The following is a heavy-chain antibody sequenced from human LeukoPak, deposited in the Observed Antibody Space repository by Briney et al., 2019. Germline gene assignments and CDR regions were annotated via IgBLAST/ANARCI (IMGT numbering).Heavy chain of an antibody. D-gene: IGHD3-22*01. Sequence: GGSLRLSCAASGFTFSSYAMHWVRQAPGKGLEWVAVISYDGSNKYYADSVKGRFTISRDNSKNTLYLQMNSLRAEDTAVYYCARDIGRFNYYDSSSYYIYWGQGTLVTVSS. J-gene: IGHJ4*02. V-gene: IGHV3-30-3*01. CDR3: ARDIGRFNYYDSSSYYIY. CDR1: GFTFSSYA. CDR2: ISYDGSNK.